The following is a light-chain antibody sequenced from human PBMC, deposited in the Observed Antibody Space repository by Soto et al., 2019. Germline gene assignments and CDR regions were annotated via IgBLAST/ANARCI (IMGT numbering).Light chain of an antibody. Sequence: QSVLTQPASVSGSPGQSITISCTGTSSDVGTYNYVSWYQQHSGKAPKLMIYEVSNRPSGVSNRFSGSKSGNTPSLTISGLQAEDEADYYCSAYTSSLTLYVFGSGTKLTVL. CDR1: SSDVGTYNY. V-gene: IGLV2-14*01. J-gene: IGLJ1*01. CDR2: EVS. CDR3: SAYTSSLTLYV.